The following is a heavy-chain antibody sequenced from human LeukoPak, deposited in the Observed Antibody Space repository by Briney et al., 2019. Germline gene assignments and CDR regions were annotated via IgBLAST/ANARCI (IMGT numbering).Heavy chain of an antibody. J-gene: IGHJ3*02. D-gene: IGHD3-22*01. CDR2: ISSSGSTI. V-gene: IGHV3-11*01. CDR1: GFTFSDYY. CDR3: ARDLTPRDYYDSSGYYYGAFDI. Sequence: GGSLRLSCAASGFTFSDYYMSWIRQAPGKGLEWVSYISSSGSTIYYADSVKGRFTISRDNAKNSLYLQMNSLRAEDTAVYYCARDLTPRDYYDSSGYYYGAFDIWGQGTMVTVSS.